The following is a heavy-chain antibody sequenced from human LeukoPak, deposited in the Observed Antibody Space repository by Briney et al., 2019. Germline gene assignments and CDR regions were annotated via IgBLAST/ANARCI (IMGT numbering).Heavy chain of an antibody. CDR1: GFTFSSAW. D-gene: IGHD5-24*01. CDR2: IKSRTDGGTT. CDR3: ATEFYSNGYNF. Sequence: TGGSLRLSCLGSGFTFSSAWMTWVRQIPGKGLEWVGHIKSRTDGGTTDYAAPVKGRFTISRDDSKNTVYLQMNSLKTEDSAVYFCATEFYSNGYNFWGQGTLVIVSS. V-gene: IGHV3-15*01. J-gene: IGHJ4*02.